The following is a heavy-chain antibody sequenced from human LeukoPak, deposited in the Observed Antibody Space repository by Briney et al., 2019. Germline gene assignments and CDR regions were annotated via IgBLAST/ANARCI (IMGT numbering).Heavy chain of an antibody. J-gene: IGHJ3*02. CDR1: GFTFSSYG. V-gene: IGHV3-30*03. Sequence: GGSLRLSCAASGFTFSSYGMHWVRQAPGKGLEWVAVISYDGSNKYYADSVKGRFTISRDNSKNTLYLQMNSLRAEDTAVYYCARVFTIFGVVIAEGGAFDIWGQGTMVTVSS. D-gene: IGHD3-3*01. CDR3: ARVFTIFGVVIAEGGAFDI. CDR2: ISYDGSNK.